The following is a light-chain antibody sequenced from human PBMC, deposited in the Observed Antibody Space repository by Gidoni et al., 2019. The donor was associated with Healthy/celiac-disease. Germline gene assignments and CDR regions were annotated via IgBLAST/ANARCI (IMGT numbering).Light chain of an antibody. CDR2: AAS. Sequence: IQITPSPSSLSASVGDRVTINCRARQDSSSYLNWYLQKPGKAPKLLIYAASSLQSGVPSRFSGSGSGTDFTLTISSVQAEDFATYYCQQSYSTPYTFGQGTKLEIK. CDR1: QDSSSY. V-gene: IGKV1-39*01. J-gene: IGKJ2*01. CDR3: QQSYSTPYT.